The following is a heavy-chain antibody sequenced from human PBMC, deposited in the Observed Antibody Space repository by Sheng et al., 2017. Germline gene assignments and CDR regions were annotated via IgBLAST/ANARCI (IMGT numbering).Heavy chain of an antibody. CDR2: ISSSSSTI. CDR1: GFTFSSYS. D-gene: IGHD1-1*01. J-gene: IGHJ4*02. CDR3: ARDCERGLEPXDFDY. Sequence: EVQLVESGGGLVQPGGSLRLSCAASGFTFSSYSMNWVRQAPGKGLEWVSYISSSSSTIYYADSVKGRFTISRDNAKNSLYLQMNSLRAEDTAVYYCARDCERGLEPXDFDYWGQGTLVTVSS. V-gene: IGHV3-48*01.